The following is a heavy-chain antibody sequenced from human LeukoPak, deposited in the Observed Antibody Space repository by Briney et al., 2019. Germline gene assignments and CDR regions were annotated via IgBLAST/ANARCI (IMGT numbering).Heavy chain of an antibody. CDR3: AKGRYCSSTSCWGEFDY. V-gene: IGHV3-9*01. J-gene: IGHJ4*02. CDR1: GFTFDDYA. Sequence: PGGSLRLSCAASGFTFDDYAMHWVRQAPRKGLEWVSGISWNSGSIGYADSVKGRFTISRDNAKNSLYLQMNSLRAEDTALYYCAKGRYCSSTSCWGEFDYWGQGTLVTVSS. D-gene: IGHD2-2*01. CDR2: ISWNSGSI.